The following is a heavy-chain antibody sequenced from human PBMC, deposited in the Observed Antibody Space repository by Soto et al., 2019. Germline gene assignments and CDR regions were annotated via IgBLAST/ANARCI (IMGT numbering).Heavy chain of an antibody. J-gene: IGHJ4*02. CDR1: GFTFSSHG. CDR3: VRWGNWKVPDH. D-gene: IGHD1-1*01. V-gene: IGHV3-33*01. CDR2: IWYDGSNK. Sequence: GGSLRLSCAASGFTFSSHGMHWVRQAPGKGPEWVAVIWYDGSNKYYADSVRGRFTISRDNAKSTLYLEMNSLRVEDTAVYHCVRWGNWKVPDHWGQGTLVTFSS.